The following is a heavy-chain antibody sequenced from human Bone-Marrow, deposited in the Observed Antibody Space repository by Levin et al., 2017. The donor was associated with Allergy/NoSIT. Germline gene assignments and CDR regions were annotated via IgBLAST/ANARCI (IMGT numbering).Heavy chain of an antibody. V-gene: IGHV3-15*01. D-gene: IGHD3-10*01. CDR2: IKSKSDGGTT. CDR3: TQGAGVRLYYYYYYGMDG. Sequence: GGSLRLSCAASGFTFSKAWRNWVRQAPGKGLEWVGRIKSKSDGGTTDYAAPVKGRFTITGDDSKNTVYLQMNSQKTEDTAVYYCTQGAGVRLYYYYYYGMDGWGQGTTVTVSS. CDR1: GFTFSKAW. J-gene: IGHJ6*02.